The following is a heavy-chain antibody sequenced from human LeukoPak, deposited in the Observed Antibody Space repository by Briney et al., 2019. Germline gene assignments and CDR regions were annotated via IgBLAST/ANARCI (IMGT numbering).Heavy chain of an antibody. CDR3: ARGPSDDYGDYNAFDI. CDR1: GYTFTGYY. Sequence: ASVKVSCKASGYTFTGYYMHWVRQAPGQGLEWMGWINPNSGGTNYAQKFQGRVTMTRDTSISTAYMELSRLRSDDTAVYYCARGPSDDYGDYNAFDIWGQGTMVTVSS. D-gene: IGHD4-17*01. CDR2: INPNSGGT. V-gene: IGHV1-2*02. J-gene: IGHJ3*02.